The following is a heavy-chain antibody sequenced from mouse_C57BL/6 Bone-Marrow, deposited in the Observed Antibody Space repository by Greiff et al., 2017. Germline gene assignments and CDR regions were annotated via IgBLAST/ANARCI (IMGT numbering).Heavy chain of an antibody. CDR3: ARVGDDYADYYAMDY. V-gene: IGHV1-55*01. D-gene: IGHD2-4*01. CDR1: GYTFTSYW. CDR2: IYPGSGST. J-gene: IGHJ4*01. Sequence: VQLQQPGAELVKPGASVKMSCKASGYTFTSYWITWVKQRPGQGLEWIGDIYPGSGSTNYNEKFKGKATLTADTSSSTAYMQLSSLTSEDSAVYYCARVGDDYADYYAMDYWGQGTSVTVSS.